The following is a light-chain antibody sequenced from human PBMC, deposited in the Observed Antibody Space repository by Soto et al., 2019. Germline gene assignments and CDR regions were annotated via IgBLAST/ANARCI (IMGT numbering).Light chain of an antibody. CDR1: QGISSY. V-gene: IGKV1-9*01. J-gene: IGKJ4*01. CDR2: AAS. Sequence: IPLTQSPSSLSASVGDRVTITCRASQGISSYLAWYQQKPGKAPNLLIYAASTLQSGVPSRFSGGGSGTDFTLTISSLQPEDFATYYCQQVNVYPSTFGGGTKVEIK. CDR3: QQVNVYPST.